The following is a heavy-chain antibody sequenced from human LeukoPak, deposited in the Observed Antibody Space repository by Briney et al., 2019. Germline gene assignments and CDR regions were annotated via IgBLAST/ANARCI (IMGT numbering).Heavy chain of an antibody. CDR2: ISGSGGST. V-gene: IGHV3-23*01. CDR3: ARHLLWFGELSGGFDY. Sequence: GGTLRLSCAASGFTFTSYGMSWVRQAPGKGLEWVSGISGSGGSTYYADSVKGRFTISRDNSKNTLYLQMNSLRAEDTAVYYCARHLLWFGELSGGFDYWGQGTLVTVSS. D-gene: IGHD3-10*01. CDR1: GFTFTSYG. J-gene: IGHJ4*02.